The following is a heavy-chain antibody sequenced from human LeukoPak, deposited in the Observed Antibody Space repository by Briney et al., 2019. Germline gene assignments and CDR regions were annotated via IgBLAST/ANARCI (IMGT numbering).Heavy chain of an antibody. J-gene: IGHJ4*02. D-gene: IGHD1-14*01. CDR2: ISSSSSYI. CDR3: ARDLTVGRRTPNQFDY. CDR1: GFTFSSYS. Sequence: KTGGSLRLSCAASGFTFSSYSMNWVRQAPGKGLEWVSSISSSSSYIYYADSVKGRFTISRDNAKHSLYLQMNSLRAEDTAVYYCARDLTVGRRTPNQFDYWGQGTLVTVSS. V-gene: IGHV3-21*01.